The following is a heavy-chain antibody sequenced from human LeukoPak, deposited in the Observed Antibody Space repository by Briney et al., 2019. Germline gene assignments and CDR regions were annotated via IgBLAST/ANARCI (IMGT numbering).Heavy chain of an antibody. Sequence: GGSLRLSSAASRFSFRLFCMSGVPDAPLRGLESVANIKPAGSEIYYVASVKGRFTISRDNAKNAVYLHMNSLRPEDTAIYYCARDKVERPTKFDSWGQGIRVTVSS. CDR1: RFSFRLFC. D-gene: IGHD5-24*01. CDR3: ARDKVERPTKFDS. J-gene: IGHJ5*01. CDR2: IKPAGSEI. V-gene: IGHV3-7*01.